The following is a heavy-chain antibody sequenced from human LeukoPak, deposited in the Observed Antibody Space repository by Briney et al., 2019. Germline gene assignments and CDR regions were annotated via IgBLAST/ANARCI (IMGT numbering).Heavy chain of an antibody. D-gene: IGHD1-26*01. Sequence: GGSLRLSCAAPGFTFSAYYMSWIRQAPGKGLEWVSYISSSGTTISYTDSVKGRFTISRDNAKNSLYLQMNSLRAEDTAVYYCARDYRSTFDYWGQGTLVTVSS. J-gene: IGHJ4*02. CDR3: ARDYRSTFDY. CDR1: GFTFSAYY. CDR2: ISSSGTTI. V-gene: IGHV3-11*01.